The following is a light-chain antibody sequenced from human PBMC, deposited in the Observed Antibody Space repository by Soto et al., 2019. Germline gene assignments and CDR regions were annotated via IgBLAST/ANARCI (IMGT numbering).Light chain of an antibody. V-gene: IGLV4-69*01. CDR3: QTWGTGIV. Sequence: QSVLTQSPSASASLGASVKLTCTLSSGHSSYAIAWHQQQPEKGPRYLMKLNSDGSHSKGDGIPDRFSGSSSGAERYLTISSLQSEDEADYYCQTWGTGIVFGGGTQLTAL. CDR2: LNSDGSH. CDR1: SGHSSYA. J-gene: IGLJ7*02.